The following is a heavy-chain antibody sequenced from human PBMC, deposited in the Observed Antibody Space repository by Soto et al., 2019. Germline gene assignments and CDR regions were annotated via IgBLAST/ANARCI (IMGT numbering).Heavy chain of an antibody. CDR3: ARSPIYGGYVSYFDY. CDR1: GFTFSSYW. D-gene: IGHD5-12*01. Sequence: EVQLVESGGGLVQPGGSLRLSCADSGFTFSSYWMHWVRQVPGKGLVWVSRVNIDGSGTAYADSVKGRFTISRDNAKNTLYLQLNSLRAEDTAVYYCARSPIYGGYVSYFDYWGQGTLVTVSS. CDR2: VNIDGSGT. V-gene: IGHV3-74*01. J-gene: IGHJ4*02.